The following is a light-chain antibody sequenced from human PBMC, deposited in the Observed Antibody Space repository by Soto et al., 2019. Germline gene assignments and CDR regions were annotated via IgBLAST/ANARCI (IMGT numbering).Light chain of an antibody. V-gene: IGKV1-17*01. CDR3: LQHNSYPPLLT. CDR1: QGIRND. CDR2: AAA. J-gene: IGKJ4*01. Sequence: DIQMTQSPSSLSASVGDRVTITCRASQGIRNDLGWYQQKPGKAPKRLIYAAASLQSGIPSRFSGSGPGTELTLTISSLQPEVFATYCSLQHNSYPPLLTFGGGNKVELK.